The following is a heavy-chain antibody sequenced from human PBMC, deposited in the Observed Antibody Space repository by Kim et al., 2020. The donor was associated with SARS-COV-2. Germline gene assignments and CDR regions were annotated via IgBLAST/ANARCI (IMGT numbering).Heavy chain of an antibody. V-gene: IGHV4-34*01. CDR2: INHSGST. J-gene: IGHJ3*02. Sequence: SETLSLTCAVYGGSFSGYYWSWIRQPPGKGLEWIGEINHSGSTNYNPSLKSRVTISVDTSKNQFSLKLSSVTAADTAVYYCARAGYSNSQGAFDIWGQG. D-gene: IGHD6-13*01. CDR3: ARAGYSNSQGAFDI. CDR1: GGSFSGYY.